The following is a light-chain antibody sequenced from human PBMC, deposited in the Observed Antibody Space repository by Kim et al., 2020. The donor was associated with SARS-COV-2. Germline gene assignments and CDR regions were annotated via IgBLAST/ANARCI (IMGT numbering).Light chain of an antibody. CDR1: SSNIGRYC. CDR2: SNN. J-gene: IGLJ2*01. V-gene: IGLV1-47*02. Sequence: QRVSIACPGTSSNIGRYCAYWYQQRPDTAPHLLIYSNNQRPSGVPDRFSGAKSGTSASLAIRGLRCEDEADYYCAAWDDSLSGYVVFGGGTQLTVL. CDR3: AAWDDSLSGYVV.